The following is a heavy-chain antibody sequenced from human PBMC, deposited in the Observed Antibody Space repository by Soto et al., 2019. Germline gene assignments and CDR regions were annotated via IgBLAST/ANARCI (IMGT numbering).Heavy chain of an antibody. D-gene: IGHD3-16*01. V-gene: IGHV4-61*01. Sequence: PSETLSLTCTLSGGSVSSGTFYWSWIRQPPGKGLEWIGYMSYSGSTNYSPSLKSRVSISVDTFNNQFSLTLSSLTAADTAVYYCARGDALNWLDPWGQGTLVTVSS. CDR3: ARGDALNWLDP. J-gene: IGHJ5*02. CDR1: GGSVSSGTFY. CDR2: MSYSGST.